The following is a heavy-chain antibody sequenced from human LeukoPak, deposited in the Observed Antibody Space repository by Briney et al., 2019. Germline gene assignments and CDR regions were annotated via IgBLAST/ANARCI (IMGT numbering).Heavy chain of an antibody. J-gene: IGHJ6*02. V-gene: IGHV4-59*01. CDR1: GGSINSYY. CDR3: ARDPGRGYIPGYYGLDV. Sequence: TSETLSLTCTVSGGSINSYYWNRIRQPPGKGLEWIGYIYYSGSTNYNPSLKSRVTISVDTSKNHFSLNLSSVTAADTAVYYCARDPGRGYIPGYYGLDVWGHGTTVIVSS. CDR2: IYYSGST. D-gene: IGHD1-1*01.